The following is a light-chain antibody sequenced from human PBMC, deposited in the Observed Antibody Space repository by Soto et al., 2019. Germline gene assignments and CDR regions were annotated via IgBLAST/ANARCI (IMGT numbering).Light chain of an antibody. CDR3: QQYNNWPLYT. Sequence: EIVMTQSPATLSVSPGERATRSCRASQSVSSNLAWYQQKPGQAPRLLIYGASTRATGIPARFSGSGSGTEFTHTISSLQSEDFAVYYCQQYNNWPLYTFGQGIKLEIK. V-gene: IGKV3-15*01. J-gene: IGKJ2*01. CDR1: QSVSSN. CDR2: GAS.